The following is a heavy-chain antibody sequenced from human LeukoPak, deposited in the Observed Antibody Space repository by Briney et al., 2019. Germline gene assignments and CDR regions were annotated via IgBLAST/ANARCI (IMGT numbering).Heavy chain of an antibody. V-gene: IGHV1-69*05. J-gene: IGHJ5*02. Sequence: SMKVSCKASGGTFSSYAISWVRQAPGQGLEWMGGIIPIFGTANYAQKFQGRVTITTDESTSTAYMELSSLRSEDTAVYYCARGKVASIAARQLIAAAVFWFDPWGQGTLVTVSS. CDR2: IIPIFGTA. D-gene: IGHD6-6*01. CDR3: ARGKVASIAARQLIAAAVFWFDP. CDR1: GGTFSSYA.